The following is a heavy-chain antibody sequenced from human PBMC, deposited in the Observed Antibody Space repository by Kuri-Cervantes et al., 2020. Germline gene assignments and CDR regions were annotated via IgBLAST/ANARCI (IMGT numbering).Heavy chain of an antibody. V-gene: IGHV3-7*03. CDR1: GPTFSSYW. J-gene: IGHJ5*02. CDR3: ARGRSRGSSGYDWFDP. D-gene: IGHD3-22*01. CDR2: IKQDGSEK. Sequence: GESLKISCAASGPTFSSYWMSWVRQAPGKGLEWVANIKQDGSEKYYVDSVKGRFTISRDNSKNTLYLQMNSLRVDDTAVYYCARGRSRGSSGYDWFDPRGQGTLVTVSS.